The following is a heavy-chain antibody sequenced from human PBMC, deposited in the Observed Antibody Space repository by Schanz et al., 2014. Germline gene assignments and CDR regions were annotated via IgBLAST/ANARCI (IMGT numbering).Heavy chain of an antibody. D-gene: IGHD3-22*01. CDR1: GFTFSSYY. CDR3: AKDGRLPYYGTGSDFDY. Sequence: VQLVESGGGLVKPGGSLRLSCAASGFTFSSYYMSWIRQAPGKGLEWVSRMIGSGSSVFYADSVKGRFTISRDNLKNTVYLQMNSLRAGDTAVYYCAKDGRLPYYGTGSDFDYWGQGTLVTVSS. J-gene: IGHJ4*02. V-gene: IGHV3-23*04. CDR2: MIGSGSSV.